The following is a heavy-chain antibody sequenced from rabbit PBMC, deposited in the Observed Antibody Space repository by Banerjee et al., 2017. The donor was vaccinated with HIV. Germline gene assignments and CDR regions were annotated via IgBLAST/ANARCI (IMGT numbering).Heavy chain of an antibody. CDR2: IDTGSDNT. J-gene: IGHJ3*01. CDR3: GRDAYPSYGCVLDL. V-gene: IGHV1S40*01. Sequence: QSLEESGGDLVKPGASLTLTCTASGFSFSRDYFMCWVRQAPGKGLEWIGCIDTGSDNTYYATWAKGRFTISKTSSTTVTLQMTSLTAADTATYFCGRDAYPSYGCVLDLWGQGTLVTV. D-gene: IGHD6-1*01. CDR1: GFSFSRDYF.